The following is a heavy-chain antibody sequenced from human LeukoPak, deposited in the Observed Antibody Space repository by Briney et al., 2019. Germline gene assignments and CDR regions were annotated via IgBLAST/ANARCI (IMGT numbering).Heavy chain of an antibody. CDR2: INHSGST. CDR3: ARGGLRYFDWLSVPLDY. V-gene: IGHV4-34*01. Sequence: SETLSLTCAVYGGSFSGYYWSWVRQPPGKGLEWIGEINHSGSTNYNPSLKSRVTISVDTSKNQFSLKLSSVTAADTAVYYCARGGLRYFDWLSVPLDYWGQGTLVTVSS. D-gene: IGHD3-9*01. CDR1: GGSFSGYY. J-gene: IGHJ4*02.